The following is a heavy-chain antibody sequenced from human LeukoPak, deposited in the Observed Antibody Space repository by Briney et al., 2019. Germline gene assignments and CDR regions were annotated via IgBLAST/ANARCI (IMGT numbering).Heavy chain of an antibody. CDR2: IQSIVNGGTT. CDR3: TTERNGMDV. Sequence: GGSLRLSCAASGITFSDTWMSWVRRAPGKGLEWVARIQSIVNGGTTDYAAPVKGRFTVSRDDSKDMVFLQMNSLETEDTAVYYCTTERNGMDVWGQGTTVTVSS. CDR1: GITFSDTW. V-gene: IGHV3-15*01. J-gene: IGHJ6*02.